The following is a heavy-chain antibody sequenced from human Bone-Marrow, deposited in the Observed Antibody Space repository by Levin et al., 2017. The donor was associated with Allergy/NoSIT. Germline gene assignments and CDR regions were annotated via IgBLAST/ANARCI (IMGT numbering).Heavy chain of an antibody. V-gene: IGHV3-74*01. CDR1: GFTFSSYW. Sequence: PGESLKISCAASGFTFSSYWMHWVRQAPGKGLVWVSRINSDGSSTSYADSVKGRFTISRDNAKNTLYLQMNSLRAEDTAVYYCARVGAGYYYGPPGALRFDPWGQGTLVTVSS. J-gene: IGHJ5*02. D-gene: IGHD3-10*01. CDR3: ARVGAGYYYGPPGALRFDP. CDR2: INSDGSST.